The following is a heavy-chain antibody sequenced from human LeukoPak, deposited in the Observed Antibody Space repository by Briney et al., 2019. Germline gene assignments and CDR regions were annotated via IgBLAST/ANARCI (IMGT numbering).Heavy chain of an antibody. CDR1: GFNFSSYW. J-gene: IGHJ6*02. V-gene: IGHV3-7*04. CDR2: IKQDGSEK. Sequence: HPGGSLRLSCIASGFNFSSYWMSWVRQAPGKGLEWVANIKQDGSEKYYVDSARGRFTISRDNAKKSLYLQMNSLRAEDSAVFYCARGLIAAAGAGFYYSHGLDVWGQGTTVTVSS. D-gene: IGHD6-13*01. CDR3: ARGLIAAAGAGFYYSHGLDV.